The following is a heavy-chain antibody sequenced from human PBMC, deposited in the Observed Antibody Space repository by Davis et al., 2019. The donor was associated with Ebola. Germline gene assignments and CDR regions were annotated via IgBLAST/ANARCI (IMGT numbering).Heavy chain of an antibody. CDR1: GFNFSGYW. V-gene: IGHV3-7*01. J-gene: IGHJ4*02. CDR2: IKEDGSEK. Sequence: PGGSLRLSCAASGFNFSGYWMSWVRQAPGKGLEWVANIKEDGSEKYYVDSVKGRFTISRDNAKNSLYLQMNSLRAEDTAVYYCAREGVVIAFGGVIVIRPYWGQGTLVTVSS. CDR3: AREGVVIAFGGVIVIRPY. D-gene: IGHD3-16*02.